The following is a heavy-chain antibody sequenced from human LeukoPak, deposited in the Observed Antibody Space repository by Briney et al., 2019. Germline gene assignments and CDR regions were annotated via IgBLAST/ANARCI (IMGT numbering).Heavy chain of an antibody. CDR2: IWYDGSNK. CDR3: ARGPPLFDP. J-gene: IGHJ5*02. Sequence: PGGSLRLSCAASGFTFNSYAMHWVRQAPGKGLEWVAVIWYDGSNKYYADSVKGRFTISRDNSKNTLYLQMNSLRAEDTAVYYCARGPPLFDPWGQGTLATVSS. CDR1: GFTFNSYA. V-gene: IGHV3-33*01.